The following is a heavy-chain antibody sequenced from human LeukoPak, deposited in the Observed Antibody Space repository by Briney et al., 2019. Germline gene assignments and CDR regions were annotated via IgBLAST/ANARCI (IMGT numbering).Heavy chain of an antibody. CDR2: MNPNSGNT. V-gene: IGHV1-8*01. CDR3: ARGRELWFGEYPRWFDP. CDR1: GYTFTSYD. J-gene: IGHJ5*02. D-gene: IGHD3-10*01. Sequence: GASVKVSCKASGYTFTSYDINWVRQATGQGLEWMGWMNPNSGNTGYAQKFQGRVTMTRNTSISTAYVELSSLRSEDTAVYYCARGRELWFGEYPRWFDPWGQGTLVTVSS.